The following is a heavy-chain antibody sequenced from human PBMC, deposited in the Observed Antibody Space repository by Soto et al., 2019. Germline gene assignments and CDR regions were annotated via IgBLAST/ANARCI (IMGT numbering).Heavy chain of an antibody. Sequence: GASLKVSCKASGYTFTSYGISWVRQAPGQGLEWMGWISAYNGNTNYAQKLQGRVTMTTDTSTSTAYMELRSLRSDDTAVYYCERDRPGDGYNFTTGYWGQGTLVNVSS. CDR3: ERDRPGDGYNFTTGY. CDR1: GYTFTSYG. J-gene: IGHJ4*02. CDR2: ISAYNGNT. V-gene: IGHV1-18*01. D-gene: IGHD5-12*01.